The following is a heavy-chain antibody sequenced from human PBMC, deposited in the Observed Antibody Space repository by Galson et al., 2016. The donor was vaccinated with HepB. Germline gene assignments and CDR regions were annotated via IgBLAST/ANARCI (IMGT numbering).Heavy chain of an antibody. J-gene: IGHJ4*02. CDR3: ASGVIKPRGDY. D-gene: IGHD1-14*01. CDR2: INSDGSTT. Sequence: LRLSCAASGFAFSSHWMHWVRQAPGKGLVWVSRINSDGSTTSYADFVKGRFTISRDNAKNTLYPQINSLKGEDTAVYYCASGVIKPRGDYWGQGTVVTFSS. V-gene: IGHV3-74*01. CDR1: GFAFSSHW.